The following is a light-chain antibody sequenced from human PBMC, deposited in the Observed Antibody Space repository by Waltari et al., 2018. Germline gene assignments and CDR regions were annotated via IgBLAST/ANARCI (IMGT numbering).Light chain of an antibody. CDR2: AAS. V-gene: IGKV1-39*01. CDR3: HQSYSSPPT. CDR1: QTISSY. Sequence: DIQMTQSPSPLSASVGDRVTLTCRASQTISSYLNWYQQKPGKAPKVLIYAASSLQTGVPSRFSGSGSGTHFTLTISSLQSEDFATYYCHQSYSSPPTFGQGTKVEIK. J-gene: IGKJ1*01.